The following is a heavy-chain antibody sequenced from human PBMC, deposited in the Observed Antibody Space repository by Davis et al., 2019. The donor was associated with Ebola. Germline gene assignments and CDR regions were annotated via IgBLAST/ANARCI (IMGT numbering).Heavy chain of an antibody. CDR2: ISGYNRNT. Sequence: AASVKVSCKASGYTFSNYGINWVRRAPGRGLEWMGWISGYNRNTNLAQNFQGRVTLTTDTSTNTASMELKFLRSDDTAVYYCARGFSFDPWGQGTLVTVSS. CDR3: ARGFSFDP. D-gene: IGHD3-10*01. V-gene: IGHV1-18*01. CDR1: GYTFSNYG. J-gene: IGHJ5*02.